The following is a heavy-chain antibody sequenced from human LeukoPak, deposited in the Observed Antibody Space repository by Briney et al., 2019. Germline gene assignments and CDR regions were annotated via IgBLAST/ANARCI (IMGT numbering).Heavy chain of an antibody. V-gene: IGHV1-24*01. CDR1: GYTLTELS. Sequence: GASVTVSCKLSGYTLTELSMHWVRQAPGKGLEWMGGFDPEDGETTYAQKFQGRVTMTEDMTTDTAYMELSSLRSEDTAVYYCATVNFYDSDASYPYFFDYWGQGTLVTVSS. D-gene: IGHD3-22*01. CDR2: FDPEDGET. J-gene: IGHJ4*02. CDR3: ATVNFYDSDASYPYFFDY.